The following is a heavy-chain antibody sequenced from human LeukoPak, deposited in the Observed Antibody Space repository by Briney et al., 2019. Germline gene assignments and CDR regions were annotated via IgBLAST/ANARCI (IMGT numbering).Heavy chain of an antibody. CDR1: GGSISSYY. J-gene: IGHJ4*02. V-gene: IGHV4-59*01. Sequence: SETLSLTCTVSGGSISSYYWSWIRQPPGKGLEWIGYIYYSGSTNYNPSLKSRVTISVDTSKNQFSLKLSSVTAADTAGYYCARARGPRGYSLGPVLYYFDYWGQGTLVTVSS. D-gene: IGHD5-18*01. CDR2: IYYSGST. CDR3: ARARGPRGYSLGPVLYYFDY.